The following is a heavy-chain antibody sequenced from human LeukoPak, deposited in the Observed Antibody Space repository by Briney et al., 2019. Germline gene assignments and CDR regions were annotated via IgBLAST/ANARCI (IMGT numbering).Heavy chain of an antibody. CDR2: IYYSGST. D-gene: IGHD5-24*01. V-gene: IGHV4-31*03. Sequence: SETLSLTCTVSSGPISSGGYYWSWIRQHPGKGLEWIGYIYYSGSTYYNPSLKSRVTISVDTSKNQFSLKLSSVTAADTAVYYCARVNGRDGYNYDYWGQGTLVTVSS. CDR3: ARVNGRDGYNYDY. CDR1: SGPISSGGYY. J-gene: IGHJ4*02.